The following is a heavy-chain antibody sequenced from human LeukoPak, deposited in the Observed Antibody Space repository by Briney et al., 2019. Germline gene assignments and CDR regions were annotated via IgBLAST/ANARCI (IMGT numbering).Heavy chain of an antibody. CDR3: ARGEAARPGRYSSSWYYWFDP. D-gene: IGHD6-13*01. J-gene: IGHJ5*02. Sequence: SETLSLTCTVSGGSISSHYWSWIRQPPGKGLEWIGYIYYSGSTNYNPSLMSRVTISVDTSKNQFSLKLSSVTAADTAVYYCARGEAARPGRYSSSWYYWFDPWGKGTLVTVSS. CDR2: IYYSGST. V-gene: IGHV4-59*11. CDR1: GGSISSHY.